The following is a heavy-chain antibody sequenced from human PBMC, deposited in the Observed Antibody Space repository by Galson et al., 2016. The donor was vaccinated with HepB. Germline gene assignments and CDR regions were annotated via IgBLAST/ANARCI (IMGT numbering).Heavy chain of an antibody. J-gene: IGHJ4*02. CDR1: GFAFSNYW. D-gene: IGHD6-19*01. V-gene: IGHV3-74*01. CDR3: ASPPNSAVADPFES. Sequence: SLRLSCAVSGFAFSNYWIHWVRQAPAKGLLWVSAIYTDGSIRTYADSVRGRFTIYRDNPKNMVYLQMNSMRVEDTPVYYCASPPNSAVADPFESWCQGTVFTVSS. CDR2: IYTDGSIR.